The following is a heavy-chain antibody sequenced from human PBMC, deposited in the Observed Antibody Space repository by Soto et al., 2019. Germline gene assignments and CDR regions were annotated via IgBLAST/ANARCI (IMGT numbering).Heavy chain of an antibody. Sequence: QVQLVQSGAEVKKPGSSVKVSCKASGGTFSPYTVNWVRQAPGQGLEWMGRIIPFLGVTNDAQKFQARVTLNADTSTTTAYMELSGLRFEDTAVYYCARDWESTVSTWSFGAFWGRGTLVTVSS. CDR3: ARDWESTVSTWSFGAF. D-gene: IGHD3-10*01. J-gene: IGHJ4*02. CDR1: GGTFSPYT. CDR2: IIPFLGVT. V-gene: IGHV1-69*08.